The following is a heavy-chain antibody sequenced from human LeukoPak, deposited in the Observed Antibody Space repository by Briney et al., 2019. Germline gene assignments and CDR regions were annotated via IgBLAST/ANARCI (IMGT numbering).Heavy chain of an antibody. V-gene: IGHV3-30*18. J-gene: IGHJ6*03. CDR1: GFTFSSYG. CDR2: ISYDGSNK. D-gene: IGHD6-13*01. Sequence: GSLRLSCAASGFTFSSYGMHWVRKAPGKGLEWVAVISYDGSNKYYADAVKGRFTTSRDNSKNTLYLQMNSLRAEDTAVYYCAKDVIAAAGGYYYYYMDVWGKGTTVTVSS. CDR3: AKDVIAAAGGYYYYYMDV.